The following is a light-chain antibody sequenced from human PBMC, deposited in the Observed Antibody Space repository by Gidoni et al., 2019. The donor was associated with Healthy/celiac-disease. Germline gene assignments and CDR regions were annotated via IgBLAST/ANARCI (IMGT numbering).Light chain of an antibody. CDR2: GAS. Sequence: EIVLTQSPGTLSLSPGERATLSCSASQSVSSSYLAWYQQKPCQAPSLLIYGASSRATGIPDRFSGSGSGTDFTLTISRLEPEDFAVYYCQQYGSSPFTFGPGTKVDIK. CDR3: QQYGSSPFT. V-gene: IGKV3-20*01. J-gene: IGKJ3*01. CDR1: QSVSSSY.